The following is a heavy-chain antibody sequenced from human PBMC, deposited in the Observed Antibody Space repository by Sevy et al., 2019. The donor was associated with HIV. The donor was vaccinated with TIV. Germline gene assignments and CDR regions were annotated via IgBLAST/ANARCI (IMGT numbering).Heavy chain of an antibody. D-gene: IGHD2-8*01. J-gene: IGHJ4*02. CDR3: ATSTVTVSPSGYYFDY. CDR2: IIPIFGTA. Sequence: ASVKVSCKASGGTFSSYAISWVRQAPGQGLEWMGGIIPIFGTANYAQKFQGRVTITADESTSTAYMELSSLRSEDTAVYYCATSTVTVSPSGYYFDYWGQGTLVTVSS. CDR1: GGTFSSYA. V-gene: IGHV1-69*13.